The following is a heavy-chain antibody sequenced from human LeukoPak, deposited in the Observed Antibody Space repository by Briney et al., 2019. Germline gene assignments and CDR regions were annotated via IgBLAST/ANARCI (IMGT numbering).Heavy chain of an antibody. J-gene: IGHJ6*02. Sequence: GGSLRLSCAASGFTFSSYAMSWVRQAPGKGLEWVSAISGSGGSTYYADPVKGRFTISRDNSKNTLYLQMNSLRAEDTAVYYCAKVSSYYYYGMDVWGQGTTVTVSS. V-gene: IGHV3-23*01. CDR2: ISGSGGST. CDR1: GFTFSSYA. CDR3: AKVSSYYYYGMDV.